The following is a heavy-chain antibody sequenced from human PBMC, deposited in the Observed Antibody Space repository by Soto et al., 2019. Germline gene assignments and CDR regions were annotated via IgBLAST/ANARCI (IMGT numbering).Heavy chain of an antibody. CDR3: AREATGYCSGGSCYSDAFDI. CDR2: IYYSGST. Sequence: SETLSLTCTVSGGSISSGGYYWSWIRQHPGKGLEWIGYIYYSGSTYYNPSLKSRVTISVDTSKNQFSLKLSSVTAADTAVYYCAREATGYCSGGSCYSDAFDIWGQGTMVTVSS. V-gene: IGHV4-31*03. CDR1: GGSISSGGYY. J-gene: IGHJ3*02. D-gene: IGHD2-15*01.